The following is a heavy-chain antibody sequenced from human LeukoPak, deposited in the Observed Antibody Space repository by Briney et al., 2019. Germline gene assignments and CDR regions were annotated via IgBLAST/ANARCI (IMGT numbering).Heavy chain of an antibody. Sequence: GASVKVSCKASGYTFTSYDINWVRQATGQGLEWMGWTNPNSGNTGYAQKFQGRVTMTRNTSISTAYMELSSLRSEDTAVYYCARGRDSSSWYASLNWFDPWGQGTLVTVSS. D-gene: IGHD6-13*01. V-gene: IGHV1-8*01. CDR1: GYTFTSYD. CDR3: ARGRDSSSWYASLNWFDP. CDR2: TNPNSGNT. J-gene: IGHJ5*02.